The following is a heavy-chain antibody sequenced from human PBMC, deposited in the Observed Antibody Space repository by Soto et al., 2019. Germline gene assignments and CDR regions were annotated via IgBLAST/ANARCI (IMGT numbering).Heavy chain of an antibody. D-gene: IGHD3-16*01. J-gene: IGHJ5*02. CDR3: AKDLTPYMSWLDP. CDR1: GFTFDDYA. Sequence: GGSLRLSCAASGFTFDDYAMHWVRQAPGKGLEWVSGISWNSGSIGYADSVKGRFTISRDNAKNSLYLQMNSLRAEDTALYYCAKDLTPYMSWLDPWGQGTLVTVYS. V-gene: IGHV3-9*01. CDR2: ISWNSGSI.